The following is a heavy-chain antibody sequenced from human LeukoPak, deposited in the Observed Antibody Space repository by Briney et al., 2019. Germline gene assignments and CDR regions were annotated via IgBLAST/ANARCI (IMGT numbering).Heavy chain of an antibody. D-gene: IGHD3-3*01. V-gene: IGHV3-7*01. CDR2: IKQDGSEK. CDR1: GGSISSSNW. J-gene: IGHJ3*02. CDR3: ARGPYYDFWSGYSEYAFDI. Sequence: ETLSLTCAVSGGSISSSNWWSWVRQPPGKGLEWVANIKQDGSEKYYVDSVKGRFTISRDNAKNSLYLQMNSLRAEDTAVYYCARGPYYDFWSGYSEYAFDIWGQGTMVTVSS.